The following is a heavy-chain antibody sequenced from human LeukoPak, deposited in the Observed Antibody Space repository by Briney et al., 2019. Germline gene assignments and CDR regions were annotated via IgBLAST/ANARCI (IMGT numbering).Heavy chain of an antibody. CDR2: TYYRSRWYN. CDR1: GDSVSSKSAA. Sequence: SQTLSLTCAISGDSVSSKSAAWNWIRQSPSRGLEWLGRTYYRSRWYNDYAVSVKSRIIINPDTSKNQFSLQLNSVTPEDTAVYYCARVRWGVVRSHFDYWGQGTLVTVSS. CDR3: ARVRWGVVRSHFDY. V-gene: IGHV6-1*01. J-gene: IGHJ4*02. D-gene: IGHD3-16*01.